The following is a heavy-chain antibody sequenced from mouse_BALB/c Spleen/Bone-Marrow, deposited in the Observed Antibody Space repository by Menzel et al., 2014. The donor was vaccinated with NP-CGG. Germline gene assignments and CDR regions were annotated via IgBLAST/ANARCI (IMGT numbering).Heavy chain of an antibody. V-gene: IGHV1-69*02. CDR1: GYTFTSYW. J-gene: IGHJ4*01. Sequence: QVQLQQPGAELVRPGASVKLSCKASGYTFTSYWINWVKQRPGQGLEWIGNIYPSDSYTNYNQKFKDKATLTVDKSSSTSYMQLSSLTSENSAVYFCARAPSTAYWRQGTSVPVAS. CDR2: IYPSDSYT. CDR3: ARAPSTAY. D-gene: IGHD1-2*01.